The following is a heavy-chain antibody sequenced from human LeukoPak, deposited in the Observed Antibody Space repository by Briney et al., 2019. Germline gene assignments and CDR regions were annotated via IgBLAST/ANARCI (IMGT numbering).Heavy chain of an antibody. Sequence: GGSLRLSCAASGLIFSSYSMNWVRQAPGKGLEWVSSISSAGSYIYYADSVKGRFTISRDNAKNSLYLQMNGLRAEDTAVYYCARGLSYADSWGQGTLVTVSS. CDR1: GLIFSSYS. CDR2: ISSAGSYI. D-gene: IGHD5-18*01. CDR3: ARGLSYADS. J-gene: IGHJ4*02. V-gene: IGHV3-21*01.